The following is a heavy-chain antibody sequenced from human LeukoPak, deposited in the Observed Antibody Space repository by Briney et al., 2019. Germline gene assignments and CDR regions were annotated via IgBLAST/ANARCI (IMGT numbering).Heavy chain of an antibody. CDR2: ISSSSSYI. CDR3: ARDRLASAGTGDY. CDR1: GFTFSSYW. Sequence: GGSLRLSCAASGFTFSSYWMNWVRQAPGKGLEWVSSISSSSSYIYYADSVKGRFTISRDNAKNSLYLQMNSLRAEDTAVYYCARDRLASAGTGDYWGQGTLVTVSS. V-gene: IGHV3-21*01. D-gene: IGHD2-15*01. J-gene: IGHJ4*02.